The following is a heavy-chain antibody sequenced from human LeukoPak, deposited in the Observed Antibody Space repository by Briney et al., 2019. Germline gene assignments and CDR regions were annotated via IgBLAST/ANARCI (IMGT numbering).Heavy chain of an antibody. Sequence: GGSLRLSCAASGFTFSSYAMSWVRQAPGKGLERVSAISGSGGSTYYADSVKGRFTISRDNSKNTLYLQMNSLRAEDTAVYYCAKVYYDILTGYYPEYYFDYWGQGTLVTVSS. D-gene: IGHD3-9*01. CDR3: AKVYYDILTGYYPEYYFDY. CDR2: ISGSGGST. J-gene: IGHJ4*02. CDR1: GFTFSSYA. V-gene: IGHV3-23*01.